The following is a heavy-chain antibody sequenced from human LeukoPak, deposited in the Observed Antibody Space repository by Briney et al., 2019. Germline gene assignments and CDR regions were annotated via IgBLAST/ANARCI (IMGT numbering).Heavy chain of an antibody. V-gene: IGHV3-7*01. CDR1: GFTFSSNR. CDR3: AREATFGYHYFDY. D-gene: IGHD3-16*01. CDR2: IYQHGSEE. Sequence: GGSLRLSCAVSGFTFSSNRISWVRQAPGKGLEWVANIYQHGSEEHYVDSVKGRFTISRDNAKNSLHLQMDSLRAEDTAMYYCAREATFGYHYFDYWGQGTLVTVSS. J-gene: IGHJ4*02.